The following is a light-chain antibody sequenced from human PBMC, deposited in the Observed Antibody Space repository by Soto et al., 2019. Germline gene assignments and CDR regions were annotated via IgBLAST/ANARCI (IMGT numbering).Light chain of an antibody. CDR2: VTSDGSH. CDR3: QTWGTGTQVG. Sequence: QLVLTQSPSASASLGASVKLTCTLSSWHSLYAIAWHQQQPDKGPRYLMKVTSDGSHTKGDGIPDRFSGSSSGAERYLTISSLQSEDEADYYCQTWGTGTQVGFGGGTKLTVL. V-gene: IGLV4-69*01. J-gene: IGLJ3*02. CDR1: SWHSLYA.